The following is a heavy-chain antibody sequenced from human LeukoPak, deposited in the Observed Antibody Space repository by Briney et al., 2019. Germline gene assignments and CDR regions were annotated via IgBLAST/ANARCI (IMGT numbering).Heavy chain of an antibody. CDR1: GYTFTSYG. D-gene: IGHD6-19*01. V-gene: IGHV1-18*01. Sequence: ASVNVSCKASGYTFTSYGICWVRQAPGQGLEWMGWISGYSGKTKYAQKFQGRVTMTTDTSTNTAYMESRSLSSDDTAVYYCARSGGPGYSSGWYGELDYWGQGTLVTVSS. CDR2: ISGYSGKT. J-gene: IGHJ4*02. CDR3: ARSGGPGYSSGWYGELDY.